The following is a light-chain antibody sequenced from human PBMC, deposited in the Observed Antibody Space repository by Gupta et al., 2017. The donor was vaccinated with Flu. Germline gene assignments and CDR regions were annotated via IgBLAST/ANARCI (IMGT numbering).Light chain of an antibody. CDR3: QESETSLYT. CDR2: GAS. CDR1: QSIDSY. Sequence: DIQMTQSPSSLSASVGDRVTITCRASQSIDSYLNWYQQRPGKAPKVLIYGASRLQSGVPSRFSGSGSETDFTLTIRRLQPEDFATYYWQESETSLYTFGQGTKTGDQT. V-gene: IGKV1-39*01. J-gene: IGKJ2*01.